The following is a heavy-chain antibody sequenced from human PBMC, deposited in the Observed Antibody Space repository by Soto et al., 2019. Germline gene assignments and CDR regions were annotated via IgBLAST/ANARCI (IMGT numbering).Heavy chain of an antibody. J-gene: IGHJ6*02. V-gene: IGHV1-69*13. CDR1: GGTFSSYA. CDR3: ASASAYSSTWHYYYGMDV. D-gene: IGHD6-6*01. Sequence: SVKVSCKASGGTFSSYAIGWVRQAPGQGHEWMGGIIPIFGTANYAQKFQGRVTITADESTSTAYMELSSLRSEDTAVDYCASASAYSSTWHYYYGMDVWGQGTTVTVSS. CDR2: IIPIFGTA.